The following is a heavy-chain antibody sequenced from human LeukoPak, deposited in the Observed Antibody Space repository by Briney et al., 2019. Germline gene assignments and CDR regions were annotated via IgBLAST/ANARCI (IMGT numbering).Heavy chain of an antibody. CDR1: GFTFSSFD. V-gene: IGHV3-13*01. D-gene: IGHD1-1*01. CDR3: ARGPPRGKYYYMDV. CDR2: IGTASDT. Sequence: GGSLRLSCAASGFTFSSFDMHWVRQPTGQGLEWVSPIGTASDTYYSGSVEGRFTLSRDNAKNSLYLQMNSLTAGDTAVYYCARGPPRGKYYYMDVWGKGTTVTVSS. J-gene: IGHJ6*03.